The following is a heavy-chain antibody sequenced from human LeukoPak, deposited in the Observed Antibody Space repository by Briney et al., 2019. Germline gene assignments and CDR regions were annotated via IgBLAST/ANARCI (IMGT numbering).Heavy chain of an antibody. J-gene: IGHJ4*02. CDR3: AREFYFASGTYYFDF. V-gene: IGHV4-59*01. CDR2: IYYTGST. Sequence: PSETLSLTCTVSGGSIVGYYWSWIRQPPGKGLEWIGNIYYTGSTNYNPSLKSRVTISEDTSKNHFSLWLSSETAADTAVYYCAREFYFASGTYYFDFWGQGTLVTVSS. D-gene: IGHD3-10*01. CDR1: GGSIVGYY.